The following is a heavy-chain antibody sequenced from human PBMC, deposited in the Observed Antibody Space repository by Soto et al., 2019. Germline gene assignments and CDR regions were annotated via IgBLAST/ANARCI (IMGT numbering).Heavy chain of an antibody. D-gene: IGHD3-22*01. J-gene: IGHJ4*02. Sequence: SLRLSCAASGFTFSSYEMNWVRQAPGKGLEWVSYISSSGSTIYYADSVKGRFTISRDNAKNSLYLQMNSLRAEDTAVYYCARDHDSSGYYYVPFDYWGQGTLVTVSS. CDR3: ARDHDSSGYYYVPFDY. CDR2: ISSSGSTI. V-gene: IGHV3-48*03. CDR1: GFTFSSYE.